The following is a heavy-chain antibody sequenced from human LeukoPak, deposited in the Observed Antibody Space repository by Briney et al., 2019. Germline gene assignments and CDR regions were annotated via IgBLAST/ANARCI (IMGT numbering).Heavy chain of an antibody. D-gene: IGHD6-25*01. CDR2: ISSSSSYT. V-gene: IGHV3-11*03. Sequence: GGSLRLSCAASGFTVSSNYMSWVRQAPGKGLEWVSYISSSSSYTNYADSVKGRFTISRDNAKNSLYLQMNSLRAEDTAVYYCARTKVRSGQYFDLWGRGTLVTVSS. CDR3: ARTKVRSGQYFDL. CDR1: GFTVSSNY. J-gene: IGHJ2*01.